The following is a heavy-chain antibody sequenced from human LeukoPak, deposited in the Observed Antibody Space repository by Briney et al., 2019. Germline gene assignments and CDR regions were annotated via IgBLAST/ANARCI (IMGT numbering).Heavy chain of an antibody. CDR3: ARGAIFDY. CDR1: GGSISSYY. J-gene: IGHJ4*02. CDR2: IYYSGST. Sequence: ETLSLTCTVSGGSISSYYWSWIRQPPGKGLEWIGYIYYSGSTNYNPSLKSRVTISVDTSKNQFSLKLSSVTAADTAVYYCARGAIFDYWGQGTLVTVSS. V-gene: IGHV4-59*01.